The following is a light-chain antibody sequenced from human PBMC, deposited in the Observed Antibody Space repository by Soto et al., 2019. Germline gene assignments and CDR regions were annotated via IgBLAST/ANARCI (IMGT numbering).Light chain of an antibody. V-gene: IGKV3-15*01. J-gene: IGKJ1*01. CDR1: QSVRNF. CDR2: NVS. CDR3: QQYKNWPRT. Sequence: EIVLTQSPDTLSVSSGERAALSWLASQSVRNFLGWYQQKPGQAPRLLIYNVSTTATGIPDRISGSGSGTEFTLTISSLQSEDFGVYYCQQYKNWPRTFGQGTKVDI.